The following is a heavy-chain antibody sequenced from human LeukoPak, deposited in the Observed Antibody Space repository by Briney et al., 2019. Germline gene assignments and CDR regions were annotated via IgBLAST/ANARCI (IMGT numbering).Heavy chain of an antibody. CDR1: GYTFTSYG. CDR3: AREGDRYYDFWSSMDY. Sequence: ASVKVSCKASGYTFTSYGISWVRQAPGQGLEWMGWISAYNGNTNYAQKLQGRVTMTTDTSTSTAYMELRSLRSDDTAVYYCAREGDRYYDFWSSMDYWGQGTLVTVSS. V-gene: IGHV1-18*01. D-gene: IGHD3-3*01. J-gene: IGHJ4*02. CDR2: ISAYNGNT.